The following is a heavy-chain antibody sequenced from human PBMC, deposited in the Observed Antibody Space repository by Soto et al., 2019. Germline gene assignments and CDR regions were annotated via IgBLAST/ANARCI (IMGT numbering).Heavy chain of an antibody. Sequence: QVQLVQSGAEVKKPGSSVKVSCKASGGTFSSYTISWVRQAPGQGLEWMGRIIPILGIANYAQKFQGRVTSTADKSTSTAYMELSSLRSEDTAVYYCARGGLLYGNWYFDLWGRGTLVTVSS. D-gene: IGHD2-8*01. V-gene: IGHV1-69*02. CDR2: IIPILGIA. J-gene: IGHJ2*01. CDR3: ARGGLLYGNWYFDL. CDR1: GGTFSSYT.